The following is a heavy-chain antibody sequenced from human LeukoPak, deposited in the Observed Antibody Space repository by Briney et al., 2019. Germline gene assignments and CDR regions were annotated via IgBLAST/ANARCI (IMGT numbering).Heavy chain of an antibody. CDR3: ARTTAAGTYYFDY. CDR2: IYCSGST. V-gene: IGHV4-59*01. Sequence: SETLSLTCTVSGGSISSYYWSWIRQPPGKGLEGIGYIYCSGSTNYNPSLKSRVTISVDTSKNQFSLKLSSVTAAATAVYYCARTTAAGTYYFDYWGQGTLVTVSS. J-gene: IGHJ4*02. CDR1: GGSISSYY. D-gene: IGHD6-13*01.